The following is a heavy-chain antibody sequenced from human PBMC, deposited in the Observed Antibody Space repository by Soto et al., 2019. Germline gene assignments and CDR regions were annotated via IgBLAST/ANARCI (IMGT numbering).Heavy chain of an antibody. V-gene: IGHV1-69*13. J-gene: IGHJ4*02. CDR3: ARVDIKPAASFDY. CDR1: GGTFSSYA. Sequence: GASVKVSCKASGGTFSSYAISWVRQAPGQGLEWMGGIIPIFGTANYAQKFQGRVTITADESTSTAYMELSSLRSEDTAVYYCARVDIKPAASFDYWGQGTLVTVSS. D-gene: IGHD2-2*01. CDR2: IIPIFGTA.